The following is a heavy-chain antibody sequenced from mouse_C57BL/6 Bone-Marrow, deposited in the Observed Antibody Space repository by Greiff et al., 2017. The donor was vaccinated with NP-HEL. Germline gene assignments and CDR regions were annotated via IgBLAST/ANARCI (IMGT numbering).Heavy chain of an antibody. V-gene: IGHV1-63*01. CDR3: ARSSFYYYGSSHWYFDV. J-gene: IGHJ1*03. Sequence: QVQLQQSGAELVRPGTSVKMSCKASGYTFTNYWIGWAKQRPGHGLEWIGDIYPGGGYTNYNEKFKGKATLTADKSSSTAYMQFSSLTSEDSAIYYCARSSFYYYGSSHWYFDVWGTGTTVTVSS. D-gene: IGHD1-1*01. CDR1: GYTFTNYW. CDR2: IYPGGGYT.